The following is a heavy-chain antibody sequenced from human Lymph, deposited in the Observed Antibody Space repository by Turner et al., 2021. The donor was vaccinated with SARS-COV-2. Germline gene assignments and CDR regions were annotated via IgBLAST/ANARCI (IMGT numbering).Heavy chain of an antibody. Sequence: EVQLVESGGGLVQPGRSLRLSCAASGFTFVDYAMHWVRQAPGKGLEWVSGISWNSGSIGYADSVKGRFTISRDNAKNSLYLQMNSLRAEDTALYYCAKDLGTGYYYYGMDVWGQGTTVTVSS. J-gene: IGHJ6*02. CDR3: AKDLGTGYYYYGMDV. V-gene: IGHV3-9*01. D-gene: IGHD3-16*01. CDR2: ISWNSGSI. CDR1: GFTFVDYA.